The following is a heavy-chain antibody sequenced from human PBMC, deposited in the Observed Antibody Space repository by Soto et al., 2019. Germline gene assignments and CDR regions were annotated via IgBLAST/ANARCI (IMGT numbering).Heavy chain of an antibody. V-gene: IGHV4-61*01. CDR1: GDSVTSDSYY. D-gene: IGHD6-19*01. CDR3: AKGFSTGLYVDS. Sequence: QVQLQESGPGLVKPSGTLSLTCSVSGDSVTSDSYYWTWIRQPPGKTLEWVGFILSSGGTSTNPSLRSLLSMSVDTSKNQVSMRLTSVTAADTGVYFCAKGFSTGLYVDSWGRGAQVTVSS. CDR2: ILSSGGT. J-gene: IGHJ5*01.